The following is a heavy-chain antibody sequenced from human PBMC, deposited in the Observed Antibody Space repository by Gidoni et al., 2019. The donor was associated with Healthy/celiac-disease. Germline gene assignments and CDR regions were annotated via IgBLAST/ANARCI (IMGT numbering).Heavy chain of an antibody. CDR2: ISAYNGNT. J-gene: IGHJ5*02. CDR3: ARVPLAAAGTSWFDP. D-gene: IGHD6-13*01. V-gene: IGHV1-18*04. Sequence: VPLLQSGAAVKKPVASVKVSCPASCSTFTRYGISWVRQAPGQGLEWMGWISAYNGNTNYAQKLQGRVTMTTDTYTSTAYMELRSLRSDDTAVYYCARVPLAAAGTSWFDPWGQGTLVTVSS. CDR1: CSTFTRYG.